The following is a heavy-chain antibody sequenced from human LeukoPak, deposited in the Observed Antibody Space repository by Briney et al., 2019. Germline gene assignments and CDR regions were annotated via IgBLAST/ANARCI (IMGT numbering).Heavy chain of an antibody. CDR1: GFTFSSYA. CDR2: ISGSGGST. Sequence: GGSLRLSCAASGFTFSSYAMSCVRQAPGKGLEWVSAISGSGGSTYYAGSVKGRFTISRDNSKNTLYLQMNSLRAEDTAVYYCEANCGGNCPFDYWGQGTLVTVSS. CDR3: EANCGGNCPFDY. D-gene: IGHD2-21*02. J-gene: IGHJ4*02. V-gene: IGHV3-23*01.